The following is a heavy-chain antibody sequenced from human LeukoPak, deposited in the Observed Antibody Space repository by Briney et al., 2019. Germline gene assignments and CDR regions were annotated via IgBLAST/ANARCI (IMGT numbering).Heavy chain of an antibody. J-gene: IGHJ4*02. D-gene: IGHD3-3*01. CDR2: ISSSGSTI. CDR1: GFTFSSYE. V-gene: IGHV3-48*03. Sequence: GGSLRLSCAASGFTFSSYEMNWVRQAPGKGLEWVSYISSSGSTIYYADSVKGRFTISRDSAKNSLYLQMNSLRAEDTAVYYYARNPDYDFWSGYYTGPDYWGQGTLVTVSS. CDR3: ARNPDYDFWSGYYTGPDY.